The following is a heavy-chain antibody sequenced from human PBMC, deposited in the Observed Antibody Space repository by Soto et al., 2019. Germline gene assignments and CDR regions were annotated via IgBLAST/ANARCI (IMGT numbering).Heavy chain of an antibody. CDR2: IYYSGST. V-gene: IGHV4-59*01. D-gene: IGHD1-1*01. Sequence: PSESLSLTCTLSGDSISSYYWNWIRQPPGKGLEWIGYIYYSGSTNSNPSLKSRVTISVDTSKKQFSLKLSSVTAADTAGYYCARGDRYHFAYWGQGTLVTVAS. CDR3: ARGDRYHFAY. CDR1: GDSISSYY. J-gene: IGHJ4*02.